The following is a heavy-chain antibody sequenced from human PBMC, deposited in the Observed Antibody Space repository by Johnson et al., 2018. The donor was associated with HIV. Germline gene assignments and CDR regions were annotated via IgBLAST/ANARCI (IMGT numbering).Heavy chain of an antibody. D-gene: IGHD1-26*01. Sequence: VQLVESGGGLVQPGGSLRLSCAASGLTVSSNYMSWVRQAPGKGLEWVSVIYSGGSTYYADSVKGRFTISRDNAKNSLYLQMNSLRAEDTALYYCARTQWEQLLGGGASDFWGPGTLVTVSS. CDR1: GLTVSSNY. CDR2: IYSGGST. V-gene: IGHV3-66*01. CDR3: ARTQWEQLLGGGASDF. J-gene: IGHJ3*01.